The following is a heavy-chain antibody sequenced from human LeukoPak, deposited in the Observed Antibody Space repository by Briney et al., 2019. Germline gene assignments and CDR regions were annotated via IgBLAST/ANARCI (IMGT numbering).Heavy chain of an antibody. CDR1: GYTFTSYG. J-gene: IGHJ6*03. V-gene: IGHV1-18*01. D-gene: IGHD1-26*01. CDR2: IGADNGDT. Sequence: ASVKVSCKASGYTFTSYGISWVRQAPGQGLEWMGWIGADNGDTNYAQKLQGRVTMTTDTSTSTAYMELRSLRSDDTAVYYCARWGRVGPIHYYSMDVWGKGTTVTVSS. CDR3: ARWGRVGPIHYYSMDV.